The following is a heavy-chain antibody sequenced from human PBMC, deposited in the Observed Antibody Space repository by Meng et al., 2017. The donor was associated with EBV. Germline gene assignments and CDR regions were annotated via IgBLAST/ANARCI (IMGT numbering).Heavy chain of an antibody. J-gene: IGHJ4*02. CDR1: GGPFRYYA. CDR2: FLPRLGAP. V-gene: IGHV1-69*01. CDR3: ASESGRGYTPDY. D-gene: IGHD3-10*01. Sequence: QVKLVQPAAEVKKPGSAVKVSCKTSGGPFRYYAISWVRQAPGQGLEWLGGFLPRLGAPNYAQKFHGRVKITADESTSTHYMDLSSLRSEDTAIYYCASESGRGYTPDYWGQGTLVTVSS.